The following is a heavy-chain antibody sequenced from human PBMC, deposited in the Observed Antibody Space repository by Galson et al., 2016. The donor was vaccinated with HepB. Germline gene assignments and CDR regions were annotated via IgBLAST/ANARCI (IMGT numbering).Heavy chain of an antibody. CDR3: ANLRSGSYAFDI. D-gene: IGHD3-22*01. CDR2: ISYDGSYK. V-gene: IGHV3-30*18. J-gene: IGHJ3*02. CDR1: GFTFSGYA. Sequence: RLSCAASGFTFSGYAMHWVRQAPGKGLEWVAVISYDGSYKFYADSVKGRFTISRDNSKNTLYLQMNSLRAEDTAVYYCANLRSGSYAFDIWGQGTMVTVSS.